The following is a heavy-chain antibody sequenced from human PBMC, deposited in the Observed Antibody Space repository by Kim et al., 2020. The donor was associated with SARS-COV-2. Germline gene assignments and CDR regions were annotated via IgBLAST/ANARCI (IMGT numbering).Heavy chain of an antibody. J-gene: IGHJ4*02. CDR3: ARPHSGSYSSYFDY. CDR1: GFTFSSYA. CDR2: ISYDGSNK. D-gene: IGHD1-26*01. Sequence: GGSLRLSCAASGFTFSSYAIHWVRQAPGKGLEWVAVISYDGSNKYYADSVKGRFTLSRDNSKNTLYLQMNSLRAEDSAVYYCARPHSGSYSSYFDYWGQGTLVTVSS. V-gene: IGHV3-30-3*01.